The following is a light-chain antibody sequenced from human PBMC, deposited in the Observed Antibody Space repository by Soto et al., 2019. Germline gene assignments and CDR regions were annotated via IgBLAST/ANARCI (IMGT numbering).Light chain of an antibody. Sequence: EIVMTQSPATLSVSPGERATLSCRASQSVSSNLACYQQKPGQAPSLLIYGASTRATVIPARFSGSRSGTEFTLTISSLQSEDFAVYYCQQYNNWRGTFGQGTKVQIK. CDR2: GAS. CDR1: QSVSSN. J-gene: IGKJ1*01. CDR3: QQYNNWRGT. V-gene: IGKV3-15*01.